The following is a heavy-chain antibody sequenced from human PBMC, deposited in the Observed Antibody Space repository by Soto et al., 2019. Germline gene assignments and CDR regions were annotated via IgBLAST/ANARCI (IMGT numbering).Heavy chain of an antibody. D-gene: IGHD6-19*01. V-gene: IGHV5-51*01. J-gene: IGHJ5*02. Sequence: GESLTISCKASGYSCSTDWIGWVLQMPGKGLEWMGIIYPGDSDTRYSPSFQGQVTISADKSISTAYLQWSSLKASDTAMYYCARVFPPGYSSGSDWFDPWGQGTLVTVSS. CDR3: ARVFPPGYSSGSDWFDP. CDR2: IYPGDSDT. CDR1: GYSCSTDW.